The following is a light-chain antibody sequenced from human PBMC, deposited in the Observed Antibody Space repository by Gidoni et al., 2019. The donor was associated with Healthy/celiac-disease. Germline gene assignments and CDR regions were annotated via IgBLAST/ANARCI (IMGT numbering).Light chain of an antibody. Sequence: SYVLTQPPSVSVAPGKTARITCGGNNIGSKSVHWYQQKTGKAPVLVIYYDSDRPAGIPERFSGSNSGNTATLTISRVEAGDEADYYCQVWDSSSDHHVVFGGGTKLTVL. J-gene: IGLJ2*01. CDR2: YDS. V-gene: IGLV3-21*04. CDR3: QVWDSSSDHHVV. CDR1: NIGSKS.